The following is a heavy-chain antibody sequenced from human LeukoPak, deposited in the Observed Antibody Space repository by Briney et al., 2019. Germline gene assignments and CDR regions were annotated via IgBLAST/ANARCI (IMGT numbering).Heavy chain of an antibody. V-gene: IGHV3-7*01. J-gene: IGHJ3*02. D-gene: IGHD4-11*01. Sequence: GGSLRLSCAASGFTFTSYWMNWVRQAPGKGLEWVASINQDVSEKYYVDSVKGRFTISRDNAKNSVYLQMNSLGDDDTAVYFCARASVTVNTGHEDFDIWGQGTMVTVSS. CDR1: GFTFTSYW. CDR3: ARASVTVNTGHEDFDI. CDR2: INQDVSEK.